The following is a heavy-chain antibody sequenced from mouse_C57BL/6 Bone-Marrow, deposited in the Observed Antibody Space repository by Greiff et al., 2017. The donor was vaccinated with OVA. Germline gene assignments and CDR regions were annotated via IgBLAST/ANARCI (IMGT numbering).Heavy chain of an antibody. CDR3: ARKAGTRLLYWYFDV. CDR2: IWPGGGT. Sequence: VQLMESGPGLVAPSQSLSLTCTVSGFSLTSYAISWVRQPPGKGLEWLGVIWPGGGTTYNSALKSRLSITKDNSKSQFFLKKNRLQTDDTARYYCARKAGTRLLYWYFDVWGTGTTVTVSS. V-gene: IGHV2-9-1*01. CDR1: GFSLTSYA. J-gene: IGHJ1*03. D-gene: IGHD2-14*01.